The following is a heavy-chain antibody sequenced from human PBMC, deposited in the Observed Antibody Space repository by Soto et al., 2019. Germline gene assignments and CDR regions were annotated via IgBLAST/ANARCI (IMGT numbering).Heavy chain of an antibody. CDR3: AHRVLRTVFGLVTTTAIYFDF. Sequence: QITLNESGPTVVRPTETLTLTCRFSGFSLTTSEVGVGWIRQSPRKAPKWLALIYWDDHKRYSASLKSRLTITNDTSRYQVVLTVSDLDPTDTATYYCAHRVLRTVFGLVTTTAIYFDFWGQGTPVAVSS. V-gene: IGHV2-5*02. CDR1: GFSLTTSEVG. J-gene: IGHJ4*02. D-gene: IGHD3-3*01. CDR2: IYWDDHK.